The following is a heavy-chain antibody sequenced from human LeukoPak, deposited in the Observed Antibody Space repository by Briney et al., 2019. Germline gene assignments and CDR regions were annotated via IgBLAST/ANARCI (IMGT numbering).Heavy chain of an antibody. J-gene: IGHJ6*03. CDR3: ARDTHDDLPLSGSYYYYYMDV. CDR2: INPSGGST. D-gene: IGHD3-10*01. Sequence: GASVKVSCKASGYTFTSYYMHWVRQAPGQGLEWMGIINPSGGSTSYAQKFQGRVTMTRDTSTSTVYMELSSLRSEDTAVYYCARDTHDDLPLSGSYYYYYMDVWGQGTLVTVSS. CDR1: GYTFTSYY. V-gene: IGHV1-46*01.